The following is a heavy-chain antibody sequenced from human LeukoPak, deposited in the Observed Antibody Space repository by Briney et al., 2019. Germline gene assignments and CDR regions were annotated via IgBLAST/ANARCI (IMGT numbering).Heavy chain of an antibody. CDR1: GFTFSSYS. Sequence: GGSLRLSCAASGFTFSSYSMNWVRQAPGKGLEWVSSISSSTSYIYYADSVNGRFTISRDNAKNSLYLQMNSLRAEDTAVYYCARAEGDYLNYYGMDVWGQGTTVTVSS. J-gene: IGHJ6*02. V-gene: IGHV3-21*01. CDR3: ARAEGDYLNYYGMDV. CDR2: ISSSTSYI. D-gene: IGHD4-17*01.